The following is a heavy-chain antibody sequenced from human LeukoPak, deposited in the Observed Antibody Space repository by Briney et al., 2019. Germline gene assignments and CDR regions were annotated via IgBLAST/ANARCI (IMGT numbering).Heavy chain of an antibody. CDR3: ARESNNGDYVGY. CDR1: GGSISSYY. CDR2: IYYSGST. Sequence: SETLSLTCTVSGGSISSYYWSWIRQPPGKGLEWIGYIYYSGSTNYNPSLKSRVTISADTSKNQFSLKLSPVTAADTVVYYCARESNNGDYVGYWGQGTLVTVSS. V-gene: IGHV4-59*01. D-gene: IGHD4-17*01. J-gene: IGHJ4*02.